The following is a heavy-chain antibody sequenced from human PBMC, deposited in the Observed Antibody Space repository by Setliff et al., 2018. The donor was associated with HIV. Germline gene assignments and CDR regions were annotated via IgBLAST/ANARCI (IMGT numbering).Heavy chain of an antibody. V-gene: IGHV1-69*05. CDR2: TIPMFGTA. CDR3: AREHGTSWPYFDF. J-gene: IGHJ4*02. CDR1: GGTFGIYG. Sequence: GASVKVSCKASGGTFGIYGISWVRQAPGQGLEWMGGTIPMFGTANYAQKFQGRVTITTDESTNTGYMELSSLRSEDTAVYYCAREHGTSWPYFDFWGQGTLVTVSS.